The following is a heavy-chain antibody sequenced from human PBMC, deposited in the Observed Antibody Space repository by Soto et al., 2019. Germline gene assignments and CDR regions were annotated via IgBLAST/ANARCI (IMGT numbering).Heavy chain of an antibody. CDR3: ASLYGDPGGYYFGY. Sequence: QLQLQESGSGLVKPSQTLSLTCAVSGGSISSGGYSWSWIRQPPGKGLEWIGYIYHSGSTYYNPSLKSRVTXXVXRXXNQVSLKLSSVTAADTAVYYCASLYGDPGGYYFGYWGQGTLVTVSS. CDR2: IYHSGST. D-gene: IGHD4-17*01. CDR1: GGSISSGGYS. V-gene: IGHV4-30-2*01. J-gene: IGHJ4*02.